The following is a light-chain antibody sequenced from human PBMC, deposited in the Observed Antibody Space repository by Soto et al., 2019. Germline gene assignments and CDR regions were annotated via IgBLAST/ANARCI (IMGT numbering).Light chain of an antibody. V-gene: IGKV3D-15*01. CDR2: GAS. J-gene: IGKJ4*01. CDR1: QSVGNN. Sequence: EIVMTQSAATLSVSPGERATLSCRASQSVGNNLAWYRHKSGQAPRLLIYGASSRATGIPARFSGSGSGTDFTLTIDSVQSDDFVVYLCQQYRNWPLTFGGGTKVDIK. CDR3: QQYRNWPLT.